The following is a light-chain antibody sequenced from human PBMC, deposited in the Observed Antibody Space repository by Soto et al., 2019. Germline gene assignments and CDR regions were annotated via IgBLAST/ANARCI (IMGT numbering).Light chain of an antibody. J-gene: IGLJ2*01. CDR3: QTWGTGIVV. CDR1: SGHSTYG. CDR2: VNTDGSH. Sequence: QSVLTQSPSASASLGASVKLTCTLSSGHSTYGIAWHQQQPEKGPRYLMKVNTDGSHSKGDGIPDRFSGSSSGAERYLTISSLQSEDEADYYCQTWGTGIVVFGGGTKLTVL. V-gene: IGLV4-69*01.